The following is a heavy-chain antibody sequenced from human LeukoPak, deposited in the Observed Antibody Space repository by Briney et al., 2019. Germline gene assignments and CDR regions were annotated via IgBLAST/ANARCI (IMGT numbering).Heavy chain of an antibody. Sequence: PGRSLRLSCAASGFTFSSYGMHWVRQAPGKGLEWVAVIWYDGSNKYYADSVKGRFTISRDNSKNTLYLQINSLRAEDTAVYYCARSKYDSSGYYYDYWGQGTLVTVSS. CDR1: GFTFSSYG. CDR2: IWYDGSNK. V-gene: IGHV3-33*01. CDR3: ARSKYDSSGYYYDY. J-gene: IGHJ4*02. D-gene: IGHD3-22*01.